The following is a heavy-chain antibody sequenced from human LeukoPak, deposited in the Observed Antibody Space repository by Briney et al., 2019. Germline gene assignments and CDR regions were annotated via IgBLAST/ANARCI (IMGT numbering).Heavy chain of an antibody. Sequence: GASVKVSCKASGYTFTSYYMHWVRQAPGQGLEWMGIINPSGGSTSYAQKFQGRVTMTRDTSASTAYMELSSLRSEDTAVYYCARNKWGDYDFDYWGQGTLVTVSS. D-gene: IGHD4-17*01. CDR3: ARNKWGDYDFDY. J-gene: IGHJ4*02. CDR2: INPSGGST. V-gene: IGHV1-46*01. CDR1: GYTFTSYY.